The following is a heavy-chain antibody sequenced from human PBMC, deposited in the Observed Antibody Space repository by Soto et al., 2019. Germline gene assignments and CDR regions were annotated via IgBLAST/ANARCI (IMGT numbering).Heavy chain of an antibody. CDR2: ISSTTNYI. CDR3: ARESEDLTSNFDY. V-gene: IGHV3-21*06. Sequence: GGSLRLSCVASGFTFTRYSMNWVRQAPGKGLEWVSSISSTTNYIYYGDSMKGRFTISRDNAKNSLYPEMNSLRAEDTAVYYCARESEDLTSNFDYWGQGTLVTVSS. J-gene: IGHJ4*02. CDR1: GFTFTRYS.